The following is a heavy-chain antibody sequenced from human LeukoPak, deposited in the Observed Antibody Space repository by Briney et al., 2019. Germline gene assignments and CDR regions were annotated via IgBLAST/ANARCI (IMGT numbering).Heavy chain of an antibody. Sequence: ASVTVSCKASGYTFTSYDINWVRQAPGQGLEWMGWMNPNSGNTGYAQKFQGRVTMTRNTSISTAYMELSSLRSEDTAVYYCARDTRQGGFDYWGQGTLVTVSS. CDR3: ARDTRQGGFDY. CDR2: MNPNSGNT. J-gene: IGHJ4*02. V-gene: IGHV1-8*01. CDR1: GYTFTSYD. D-gene: IGHD3-16*01.